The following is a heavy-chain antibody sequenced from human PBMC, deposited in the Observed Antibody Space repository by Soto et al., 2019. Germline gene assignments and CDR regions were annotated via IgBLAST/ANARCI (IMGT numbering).Heavy chain of an antibody. Sequence: SETLSHPCTVSGGFMSSYYWGGFRQPPGKGLEWIGYIYYSGSTNYNPSLKSRVTISVDTSKNQFSLKLCSVTAADTAVYYCARGYCSGGSCYSDYWGQGTLVTVSS. D-gene: IGHD2-15*01. V-gene: IGHV4-59*01. J-gene: IGHJ4*02. CDR3: ARGYCSGGSCYSDY. CDR1: GGFMSSYY. CDR2: IYYSGST.